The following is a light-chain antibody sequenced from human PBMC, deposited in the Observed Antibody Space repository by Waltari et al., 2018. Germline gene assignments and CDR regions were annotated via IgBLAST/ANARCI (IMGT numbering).Light chain of an antibody. CDR1: SSNIGSNT. CDR2: RNN. J-gene: IGLJ2*01. V-gene: IGLV1-44*01. CDR3: AAWDDSLNGPV. Sequence: QSVLTQPPSASGTPGQSVTISCSGSSSNIGSNTVNWYQQLPGTAPKLLIYRNNQRPSGVPDRFSGSKSGTSASLAISGLQSEDEADYYCAAWDDSLNGPVFGGGTKLTVL.